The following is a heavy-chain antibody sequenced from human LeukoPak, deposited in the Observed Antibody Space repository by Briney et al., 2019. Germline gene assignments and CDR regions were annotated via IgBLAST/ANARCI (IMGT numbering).Heavy chain of an antibody. CDR2: IYYTGST. J-gene: IGHJ5*02. CDR3: ARGRYGTISRGWFDP. V-gene: IGHV4-59*01. Sequence: ASETLSLTCTVSGGSISSYYWSWIRQPPGKGLEWIGFIYYTGSTNYNPSLKSRVTISVDTSKNQFSLKLTSVTAADTAVYYCARGRYGTISRGWFDPWGQGTLVTVSS. CDR1: GGSISSYY. D-gene: IGHD1-14*01.